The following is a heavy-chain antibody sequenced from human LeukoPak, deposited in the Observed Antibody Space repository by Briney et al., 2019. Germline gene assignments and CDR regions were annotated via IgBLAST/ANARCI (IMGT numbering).Heavy chain of an antibody. CDR3: ARDGDSSGWPYYYYYMDV. D-gene: IGHD6-19*01. J-gene: IGHJ6*03. CDR2: MNPNSGNT. CDR1: GYTFTSYD. V-gene: IGHV1-8*01. Sequence: ASVKVSCKASGYTFTSYDINWVRQATGQGLEWMGWMNPNSGNTGYAQKFQGRVTMTRNTSISTAYMELSSLRSEDTAVYYCARDGDSSGWPYYYYYMDVWGKGTTVTVSS.